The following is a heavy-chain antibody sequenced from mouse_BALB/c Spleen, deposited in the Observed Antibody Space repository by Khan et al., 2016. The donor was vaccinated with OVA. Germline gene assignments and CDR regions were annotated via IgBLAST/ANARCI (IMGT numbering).Heavy chain of an antibody. D-gene: IGHD1-1*01. CDR2: INPTTGYT. V-gene: IGHV1-7*01. CDR3: ARSGYGSLAY. J-gene: IGHJ3*01. Sequence: QVQLQQSGAELAKPGASVKMSCKASGYTFTSYWMHWVKQRPGQGLEWIGYINPTTGYTEYNQKFKDKATLTADKSSSTAYMQLSSLTSEDSAVYYCARSGYGSLAYWGQGTLVTVSA. CDR1: GYTFTSYW.